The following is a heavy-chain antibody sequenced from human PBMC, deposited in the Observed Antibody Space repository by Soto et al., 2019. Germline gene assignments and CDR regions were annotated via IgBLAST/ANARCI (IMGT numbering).Heavy chain of an antibody. Sequence: EVQLVESGGGLVQPGGSLRLSCVASGFTFNYYWMHWGRQAPGKGLVWVSRIQSDGSSPDYVDSVKGRFTISRDNAKNTLYLQMNNLRAEDTAVYYCARGGDPDYWGQGTLVTVSS. CDR1: GFTFNYYW. J-gene: IGHJ4*02. CDR3: ARGGDPDY. V-gene: IGHV3-74*01. CDR2: IQSDGSSP. D-gene: IGHD2-21*02.